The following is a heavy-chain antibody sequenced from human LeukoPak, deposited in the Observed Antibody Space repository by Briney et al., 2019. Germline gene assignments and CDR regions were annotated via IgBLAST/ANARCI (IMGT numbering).Heavy chain of an antibody. CDR3: ARGYGDNTPVGY. CDR2: ISYSGST. V-gene: IGHV4-61*08. D-gene: IGHD4-23*01. J-gene: IGHJ4*02. CDR1: GGSISSGGYY. Sequence: PSETLSLTCTVSGGSISSGGYYWSWIRQPPGKGLEWIGYISYSGSTDYNPSLKSRVTISVDTSKNQFSLKLTSVTAADTAVYYCARGYGDNTPVGYWGQGTLVTVSS.